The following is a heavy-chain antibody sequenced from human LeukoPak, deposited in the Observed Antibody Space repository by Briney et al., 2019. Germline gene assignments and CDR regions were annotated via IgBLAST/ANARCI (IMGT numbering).Heavy chain of an antibody. CDR3: ARGLTYYYDSSGYYGYYYGMDV. Sequence: GRSLRLPCAASGFTFSSYAMHWVRQAPGKGLEGVAVISYEGSNKYYADSVKGRFTISRDNSQNTLYLQMTSLRAEDTAVYYCARGLTYYYDSSGYYGYYYGMDVWGQGTTVTVSS. CDR1: GFTFSSYA. J-gene: IGHJ6*02. CDR2: ISYEGSNK. D-gene: IGHD3-22*01. V-gene: IGHV3-30-3*01.